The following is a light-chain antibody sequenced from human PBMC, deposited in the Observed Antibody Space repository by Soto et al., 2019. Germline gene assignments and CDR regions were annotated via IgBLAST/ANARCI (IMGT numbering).Light chain of an antibody. V-gene: IGKV3-15*01. CDR1: QSVSSN. J-gene: IGKJ1*01. CDR3: QQYSDWPPWT. CDR2: GAS. Sequence: IVLTQSPATLSVSPGDRATVSCRASQSVSSNLAWYQQKPGQAPRLLIYGASTRATGIPARFSGSGSGTEFTLTISSLQSEDFAIYYCQQYSDWPPWTFGQGTKVDIK.